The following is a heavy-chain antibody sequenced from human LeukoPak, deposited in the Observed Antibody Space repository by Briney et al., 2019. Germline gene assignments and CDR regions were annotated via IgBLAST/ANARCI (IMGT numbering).Heavy chain of an antibody. CDR3: ARRGD. CDR2: IYYSGST. D-gene: IGHD3-16*01. V-gene: IGHV4-39*01. Sequence: SETLSLTCSVSGGSISSSSYYWGWIRQPPGKGLEWIGSIYYSGSTYYNPSLKSRVTISVDTSKNQFSLKLSSVTAADTAVYYCARRGDWGQGTLVTVSS. J-gene: IGHJ4*02. CDR1: GGSISSSSYY.